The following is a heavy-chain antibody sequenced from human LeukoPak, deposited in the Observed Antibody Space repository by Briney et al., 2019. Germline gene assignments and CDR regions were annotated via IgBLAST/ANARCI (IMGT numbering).Heavy chain of an antibody. CDR2: IIPIFGTA. J-gene: IGHJ4*02. V-gene: IGHV1-69*05. CDR1: GGTFSSYA. D-gene: IGHD6-19*01. Sequence: ASVKVSCKASGGTFSSYAISWVRQAPGQGLEWMGRIIPIFGTANHAQKFQGRVTITTDESTSTAYMELSSLRSEDTAVYYCARSESSGWYGFLDYWGQGTLVTVSS. CDR3: ARSESSGWYGFLDY.